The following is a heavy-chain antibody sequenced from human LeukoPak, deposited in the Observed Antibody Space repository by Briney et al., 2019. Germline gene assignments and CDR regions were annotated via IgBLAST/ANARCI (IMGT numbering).Heavy chain of an antibody. CDR3: AATEDSSSWYWYFDL. Sequence: SETLSLTCTVSGGSISSYYWTWIRQPPGKGLEWIGYIYHSGSTNYNPSPKSRVTISVDTSKNQFSLKLSSVTAADTAVYYCAATEDSSSWYWYFDLWGRGTLVTVSS. CDR2: IYHSGST. D-gene: IGHD6-13*01. J-gene: IGHJ2*01. CDR1: GGSISSYY. V-gene: IGHV4-59*01.